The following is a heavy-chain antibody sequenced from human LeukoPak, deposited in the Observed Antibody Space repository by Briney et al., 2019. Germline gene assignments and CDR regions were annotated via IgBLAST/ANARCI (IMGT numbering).Heavy chain of an antibody. V-gene: IGHV3-30*18. CDR3: AKHGGSYDYSDKVRAFDI. CDR1: GFTFSSYG. CDR2: ISYDGSNK. D-gene: IGHD4-17*01. J-gene: IGHJ3*02. Sequence: GGSLRLSCAASGFTFSSYGMHWVRQAPGKGLEWVAVISYDGSNKYYADSVKGRFTISRDNSKNTLYLQMNSLRAEDTAVYYCAKHGGSYDYSDKVRAFDIWGQGTMVTVSS.